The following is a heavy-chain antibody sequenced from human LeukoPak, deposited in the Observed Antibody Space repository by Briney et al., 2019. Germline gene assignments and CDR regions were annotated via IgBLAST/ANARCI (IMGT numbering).Heavy chain of an antibody. Sequence: PSETLSLTCTVSGGSISSYYWSWIRQPSGKGLEWIGYIYYSGSTNYNPSLKSRVTISVDTSKNQFSLKLSSVTAADTAVYYCARDLAAAGTNWFDPWGQGTLVTVSS. J-gene: IGHJ5*02. CDR1: GGSISSYY. CDR2: IYYSGST. D-gene: IGHD6-13*01. CDR3: ARDLAAAGTNWFDP. V-gene: IGHV4-59*01.